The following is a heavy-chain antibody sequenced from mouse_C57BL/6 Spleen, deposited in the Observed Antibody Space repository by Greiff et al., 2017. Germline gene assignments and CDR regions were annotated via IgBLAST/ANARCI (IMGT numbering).Heavy chain of an antibody. CDR2: INPSSGYT. V-gene: IGHV1-4*01. D-gene: IGHD2-4*01. Sequence: QVHVKQSGAELARPGASVKMSCKASGYTFTSYTMHWVKQRPGQGLEWIGYINPSSGYTKYNQKFKDKATLTADKSSSTAYMQLSSLTSEDSAVYYCARPYYDLDYWGQGTTLTVSS. CDR1: GYTFTSYT. CDR3: ARPYYDLDY. J-gene: IGHJ2*01.